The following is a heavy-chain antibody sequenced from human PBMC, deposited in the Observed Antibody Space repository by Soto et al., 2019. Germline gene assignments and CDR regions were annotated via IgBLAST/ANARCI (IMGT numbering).Heavy chain of an antibody. V-gene: IGHV5-10-1*01. Sequence: WESLKISCKGSGYSFTSYWISWVRQMPGKGLEWMGRIDPSDSYTNYSPSFQGHVTISADKSISTAYLQWSSLKASDTAMYYCERQVGYCSSTSSYTNFYYYGMDVGGQGT. CDR3: ERQVGYCSSTSSYTNFYYYGMDV. D-gene: IGHD2-2*02. CDR2: IDPSDSYT. CDR1: GYSFTSYW. J-gene: IGHJ6*01.